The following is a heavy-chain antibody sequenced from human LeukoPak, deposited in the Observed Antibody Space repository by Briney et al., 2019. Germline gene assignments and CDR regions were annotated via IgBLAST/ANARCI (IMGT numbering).Heavy chain of an antibody. Sequence: GGSLRLSCLASGFTFSTYGMHWVRQAPGKGLEWVAFIRNDGSNKYYADSVKGRFTISRDNSKKTLYLQMNSLRAEDTAVYYCVKEVGDYYMDVWGKGTTVTISS. CDR3: VKEVGDYYMDV. CDR2: IRNDGSNK. D-gene: IGHD2-2*01. CDR1: GFTFSTYG. V-gene: IGHV3-30*02. J-gene: IGHJ6*03.